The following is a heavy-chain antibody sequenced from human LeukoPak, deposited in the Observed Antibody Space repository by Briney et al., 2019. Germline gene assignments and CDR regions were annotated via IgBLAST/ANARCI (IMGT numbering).Heavy chain of an antibody. CDR2: INHSGST. J-gene: IGHJ5*02. CDR1: GGSISSYY. Sequence: SETLSLTCTVSGGSISSYYWSWIRQPPGKGLEWIGEINHSGSTNYNPSLKSRVTISVDTSKNQFSLKLSSVTAADTAVYYCARRAFGVVINWFDPWGQGTLVTVSS. V-gene: IGHV4-34*01. CDR3: ARRAFGVVINWFDP. D-gene: IGHD3-3*01.